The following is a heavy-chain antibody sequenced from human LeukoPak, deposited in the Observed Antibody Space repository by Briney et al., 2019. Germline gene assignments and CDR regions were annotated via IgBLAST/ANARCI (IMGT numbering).Heavy chain of an antibody. CDR2: IFPSGGEI. D-gene: IGHD3-9*01. CDR3: ARSLFWDILAPGAFDI. V-gene: IGHV3-23*01. Sequence: PGGSLRLSCVASGFTFSTFAMIWVRQPPGKGLEWVSSIFPSGGEIHYADSVRGRFTISRDNSKSILSLQMNSLRAEDTAVYYCARSLFWDILAPGAFDIWGQGTMVTVSS. J-gene: IGHJ3*02. CDR1: GFTFSTFA.